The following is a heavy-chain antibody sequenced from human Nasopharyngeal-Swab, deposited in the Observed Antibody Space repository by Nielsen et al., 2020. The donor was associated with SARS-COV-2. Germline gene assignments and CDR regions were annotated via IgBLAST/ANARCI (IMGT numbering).Heavy chain of an antibody. J-gene: IGHJ5*02. V-gene: IGHV4-31*03. CDR3: ARGFRTYYGSGSYSVLPSAWFDP. Sequence: SETLSLTCTVSGGSISSGGYYWSWIRQHPGKGLEWIGEINHSGSTNYNPSLKSRVTISVDTSKNQFSLKLSSVTAADTAVYYCARGFRTYYGSGSYSVLPSAWFDPWGQGTLVTVSS. CDR1: GGSISSGGYY. D-gene: IGHD3-10*01. CDR2: INHSGST.